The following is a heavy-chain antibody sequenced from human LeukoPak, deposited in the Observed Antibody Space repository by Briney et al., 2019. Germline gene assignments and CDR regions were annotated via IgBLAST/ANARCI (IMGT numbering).Heavy chain of an antibody. Sequence: PSETLSLTCTVSGGSISSYYWSWIRQPPGKGLEWIGYIYYSGSTNYNPSLKSRVTISVDTSKNQFSLKLSSVTAADTAVYYCARIYCSGGSCDNWFDPWGQGTLVTVSS. V-gene: IGHV4-59*01. CDR1: GGSISSYY. CDR3: ARIYCSGGSCDNWFDP. D-gene: IGHD2-15*01. CDR2: IYYSGST. J-gene: IGHJ5*02.